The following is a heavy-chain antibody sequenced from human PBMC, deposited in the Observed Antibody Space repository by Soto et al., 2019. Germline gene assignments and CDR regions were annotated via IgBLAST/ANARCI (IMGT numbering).Heavy chain of an antibody. CDR3: ARHDSSGYYFDFEY. J-gene: IGHJ4*02. CDR2: IHPGDSHT. V-gene: IGHV5-51*01. D-gene: IGHD3-22*01. Sequence: GDSLTISCKGSGYTFSSHWIGWLRQMPGKGLEWMGIIHPGDSHTRYSPPFQGQVTISVDKSISTAYLQWSSLKASDTAIYYCARHDSSGYYFDFEYWGRGTLVTVSS. CDR1: GYTFSSHW.